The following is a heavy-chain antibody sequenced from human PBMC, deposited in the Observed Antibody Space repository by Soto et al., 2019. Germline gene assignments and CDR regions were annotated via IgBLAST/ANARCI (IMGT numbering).Heavy chain of an antibody. CDR2: IIPIFGTA. J-gene: IGHJ6*02. D-gene: IGHD2-2*02. V-gene: IGHV1-69*06. Sequence: SVKVSCKASGGTFSSYAISWVRQAPGQGLEWMGGIIPIFGTANYAQKFQGRVTITADNSTSTAYMELSSLRSEDTAVYYCASAGIVVVPAAILRYYYYGMDVWGQGTTVTVSS. CDR1: GGTFSSYA. CDR3: ASAGIVVVPAAILRYYYYGMDV.